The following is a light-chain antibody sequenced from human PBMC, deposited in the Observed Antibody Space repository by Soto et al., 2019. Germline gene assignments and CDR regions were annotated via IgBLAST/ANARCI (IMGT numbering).Light chain of an antibody. Sequence: QLVLTQSSSASASLGSSVKLTCTLSSGHSSYIIAWHQQQPGKAPRYLMKLEGSGSYNKGSAVPDRFSGSSSGADRYLTISNLPFEDEADYYCETWDSNTRVFGGGTKLTVL. V-gene: IGLV4-60*02. CDR2: LEGSGSY. CDR3: ETWDSNTRV. CDR1: SGHSSYI. J-gene: IGLJ3*02.